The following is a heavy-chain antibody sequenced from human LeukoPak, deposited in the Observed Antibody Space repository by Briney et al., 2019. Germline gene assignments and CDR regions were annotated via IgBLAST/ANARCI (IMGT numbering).Heavy chain of an antibody. CDR2: ISSSGSTI. J-gene: IGHJ4*02. CDR3: ARDRRLLSFGELDRFDY. D-gene: IGHD3-10*01. V-gene: IGHV3-48*03. Sequence: GGSLRLSCAASGFTFSSYEMNWVRQAPGKGLEWVSYISSSGSTIYYADSVKGRFTISRDNAKNSLYLQMNSLRAEDTAVYYCARDRRLLSFGELDRFDYWGQGTLVTVSS. CDR1: GFTFSSYE.